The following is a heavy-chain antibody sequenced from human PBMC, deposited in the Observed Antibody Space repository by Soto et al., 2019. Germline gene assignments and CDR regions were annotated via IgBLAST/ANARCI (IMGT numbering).Heavy chain of an antibody. CDR2: IWYHGGNE. V-gene: IGHV3-33*03. CDR1: GFTFSDFG. Sequence: PGGSLRLSCAVSGFTFSDFGMHWVRQAPGKGLEWVALIWYHGGNEEYADSVKGRFSISRDNSKNTLYLQMDSLRAEDTAVYYCARRGCVKGVCYNSYDMWGQGPMVTVSS. J-gene: IGHJ4*01. CDR3: ARRGCVKGVCYNSYDM. D-gene: IGHD2-8*01.